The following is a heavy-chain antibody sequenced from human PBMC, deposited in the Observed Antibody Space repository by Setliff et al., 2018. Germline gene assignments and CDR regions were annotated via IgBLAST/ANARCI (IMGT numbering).Heavy chain of an antibody. CDR2: IYSSGSS. CDR3: ARAAKYDSSGYYGFWFDP. V-gene: IGHV4-59*01. Sequence: SETLSLTCSVSGGSISSSYWTWIRQPPGKGLEWIGYIYSSGSSNYNPSLKSRVTISVDTSKNQFSLRLSSVTAADTAVYYCARAAKYDSSGYYGFWFDPWGQGNLFTVSS. J-gene: IGHJ5*02. CDR1: GGSISSSY. D-gene: IGHD3-22*01.